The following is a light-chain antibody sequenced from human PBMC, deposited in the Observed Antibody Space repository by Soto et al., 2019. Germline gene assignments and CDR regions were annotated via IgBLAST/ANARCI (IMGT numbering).Light chain of an antibody. V-gene: IGKV3-20*01. J-gene: IGKJ1*01. CDR2: GAS. Sequence: EIVLTQSPGTLSLSPGERVTLSCRASQSVSSSYLAWYQQKPGQAPRLLIYGASSRATGIPDRFSGSGSGTDFTLTISSLQADDVATYYCQQYYSGRTFGQGTKVDIK. CDR1: QSVSSSY. CDR3: QQYYSGRT.